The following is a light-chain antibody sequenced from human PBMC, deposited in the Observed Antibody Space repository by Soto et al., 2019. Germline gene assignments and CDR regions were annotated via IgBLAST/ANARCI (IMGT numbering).Light chain of an antibody. CDR2: DAS. Sequence: PVETATLSCRASEGVARNYLAWYQQKPGQAPRLLIYDASTRATGVPARISGSGSGTEFTLTIRSLQSEDFAVYYCQQYHKWRTFGQGTKV. CDR1: EGVARNY. V-gene: IGKV3-15*01. CDR3: QQYHKWRT. J-gene: IGKJ1*01.